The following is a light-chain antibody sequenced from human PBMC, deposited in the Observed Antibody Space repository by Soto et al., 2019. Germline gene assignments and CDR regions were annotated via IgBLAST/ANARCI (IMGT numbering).Light chain of an antibody. V-gene: IGLV2-8*01. CDR3: SSYAGSMTL. J-gene: IGLJ7*01. Sequence: QSALTQPPSASGSPGQSVTISCTGTSSDVGGYNYVSWYQQHPGKAPKLMIYEVSKRPSGVPDRFSGSKSGNTASLTVSGLQAEDEADYYCSSYAGSMTLFGGGIQLTVL. CDR1: SSDVGGYNY. CDR2: EVS.